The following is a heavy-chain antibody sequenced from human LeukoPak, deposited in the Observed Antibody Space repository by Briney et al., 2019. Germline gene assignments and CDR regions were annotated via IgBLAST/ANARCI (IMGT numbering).Heavy chain of an antibody. J-gene: IGHJ4*02. D-gene: IGHD6-19*01. Sequence: GGSLRLSCAASGFAFDDYAMHWVRQAPGEGLEWGSGMSWNSGSIGYADSVKGRFTISRDNAKNSLYLQMTSLRAEDTAVSYCAKDRHSSGWYGFDYWGQGTLVTVSS. CDR3: AKDRHSSGWYGFDY. CDR2: MSWNSGSI. CDR1: GFAFDDYA. V-gene: IGHV3-9*01.